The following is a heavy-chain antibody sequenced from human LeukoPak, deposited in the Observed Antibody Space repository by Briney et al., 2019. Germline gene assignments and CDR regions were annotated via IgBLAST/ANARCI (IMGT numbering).Heavy chain of an antibody. Sequence: SETLSLTCTVSGGSISSYYWSWIRQPAGKGLEWIGRIYTSGSTNYNPSLKSRVTMSVDTSKNQFSLKLSSVTAADTAMYYCARDSSYDLRVDYFDYWGQGTLVTVSS. J-gene: IGHJ4*02. CDR1: GGSISSYY. CDR2: IYTSGST. D-gene: IGHD5-12*01. V-gene: IGHV4-4*07. CDR3: ARDSSYDLRVDYFDY.